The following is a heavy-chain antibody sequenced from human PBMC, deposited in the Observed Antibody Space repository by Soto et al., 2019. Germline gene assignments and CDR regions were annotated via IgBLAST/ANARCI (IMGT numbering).Heavy chain of an antibody. Sequence: QVQLQESGPGLVKPSETLSLTCTVSGGSISSYYWSWIRQPPGKGLEWIGYIYYSGSTYYNPSLMSRVTISVDTSNNQFSLKLSSVTAADTAVYYCARVAANYWYFDLWGRGTLVTVSS. CDR1: GGSISSYY. CDR3: ARVAANYWYFDL. J-gene: IGHJ2*01. CDR2: IYYSGST. D-gene: IGHD2-15*01. V-gene: IGHV4-59*01.